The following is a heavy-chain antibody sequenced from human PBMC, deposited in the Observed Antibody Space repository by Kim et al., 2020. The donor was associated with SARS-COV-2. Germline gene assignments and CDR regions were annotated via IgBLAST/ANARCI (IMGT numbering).Heavy chain of an antibody. V-gene: IGHV1-24*01. Sequence: AQKFQGRVTMTEDTSTDTAYMELSSLRSEDTAVYYCATELMTTVTTNDYWGQGTLVTVSS. J-gene: IGHJ4*02. D-gene: IGHD4-17*01. CDR3: ATELMTTVTTNDY.